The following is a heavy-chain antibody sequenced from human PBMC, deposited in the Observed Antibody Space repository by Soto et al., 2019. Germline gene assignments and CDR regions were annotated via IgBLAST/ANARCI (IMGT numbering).Heavy chain of an antibody. J-gene: IGHJ6*02. V-gene: IGHV3-23*01. CDR2: ISGSGGST. Sequence: VQLLESGGGLVQPGGSLRLSCAASGFTFSSYAMSWVRQAPGKGLEWVSAISGSGGSTYYADSVKGRFTISRDNSKNTLYLQMNSLRAEDTAVYYCAKADCRLCTGAIVYYYYYGMDVWGQGTTATVSS. D-gene: IGHD2-21*01. CDR3: AKADCRLCTGAIVYYYYYGMDV. CDR1: GFTFSSYA.